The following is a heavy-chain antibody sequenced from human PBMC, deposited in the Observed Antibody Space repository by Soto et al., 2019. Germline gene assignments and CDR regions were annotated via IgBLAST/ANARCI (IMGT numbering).Heavy chain of an antibody. D-gene: IGHD1-20*01. Sequence: PGGSLRLSCAASGFTLSSYSMNWVRQAPGKGLEWVSYISSSSSTIYYADSVKGRFTISRDNAKNSLWLQMNSLRDEDTAVYYCARGGAYKIDYWGQGTLVTVSS. CDR2: ISSSSSTI. CDR1: GFTLSSYS. V-gene: IGHV3-48*02. J-gene: IGHJ4*02. CDR3: ARGGAYKIDY.